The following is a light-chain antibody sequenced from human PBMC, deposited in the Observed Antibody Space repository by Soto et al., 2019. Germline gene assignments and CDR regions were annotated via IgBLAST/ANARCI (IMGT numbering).Light chain of an antibody. CDR2: QIS. CDR1: QSLVHSDRRTF. V-gene: IGKV2-24*01. Sequence: DIVLTQTPLSSPVTLGQPASISCRSSQSLVHSDRRTFLSWLQQRPGQPPRLLIYQISNRFSGVPDRFSGSGAGTDFTLRISRVEAEDVGVYYCMQATQWGTFGQGTRLEIK. CDR3: MQATQWGT. J-gene: IGKJ2*01.